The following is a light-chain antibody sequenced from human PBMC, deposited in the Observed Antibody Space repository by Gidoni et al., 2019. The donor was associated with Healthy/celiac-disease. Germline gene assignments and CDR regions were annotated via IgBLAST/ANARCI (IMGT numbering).Light chain of an antibody. J-gene: IGKJ1*01. CDR1: QSVNSN. CDR3: QQYNNWTPWT. CDR2: GAS. V-gene: IGKV3-15*01. Sequence: EIVMTQSPATLSVSPGERATLSCRASQSVNSNLAWYQQKPGQAPRLLIYGASTRATGIPARFSGSGSGTEFTITISSLQSEDFAVYYCQQYNNWTPWTFGQGTKVEIK.